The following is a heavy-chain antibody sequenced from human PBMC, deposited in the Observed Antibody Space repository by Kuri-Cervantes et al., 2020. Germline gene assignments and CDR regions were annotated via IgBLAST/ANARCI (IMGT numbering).Heavy chain of an antibody. CDR3: ARADIASDPPRAPGHPYYYYGMDV. J-gene: IGHJ6*02. CDR1: GYTFTGYY. Sequence: ASVKVSCKASGYTFTGYYMHWVRQAPGQGLEWMGWINPNSGGTNYAQKFQGRVTMTRDTSISTAYMEPSTLRSDDTAVYYCARADIASDPPRAPGHPYYYYGMDVWGQGTTVTVSS. CDR2: INPNSGGT. D-gene: IGHD2-15*01. V-gene: IGHV1-2*02.